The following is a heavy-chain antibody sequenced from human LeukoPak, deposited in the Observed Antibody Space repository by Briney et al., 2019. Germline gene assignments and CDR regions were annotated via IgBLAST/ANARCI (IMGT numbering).Heavy chain of an antibody. CDR1: GGSINSYY. CDR3: ARDTTYYYMDV. J-gene: IGHJ6*03. CDR2: VYYSGNT. V-gene: IGHV4-59*01. D-gene: IGHD2/OR15-2a*01. Sequence: PSETLSLICTVSGGSINSYYWSWVRQPPGKGLEWIGYVYYSGNTNYNPSLKSRVIISVDTSKNQFSLKLYSVTAADSAVYYCARDTTYYYMDVWGKGTTVTVSS.